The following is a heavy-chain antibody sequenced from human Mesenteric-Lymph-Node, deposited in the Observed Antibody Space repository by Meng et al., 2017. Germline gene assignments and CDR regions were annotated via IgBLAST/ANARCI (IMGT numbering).Heavy chain of an antibody. Sequence: GESLKISCAASGFTFSNYEFNWVRQAPGKGLELVAFINSGGGRTYYSDSVKGRFTISRDNAKNSVYLQMNSLRVEDTAVYYCAKIQATNYPDYWDRGTLVTVSS. CDR1: GFTFSNYE. J-gene: IGHJ4*02. CDR3: AKIQATNYPDY. V-gene: IGHV3-48*03. CDR2: INSGGGRT. D-gene: IGHD5-24*01.